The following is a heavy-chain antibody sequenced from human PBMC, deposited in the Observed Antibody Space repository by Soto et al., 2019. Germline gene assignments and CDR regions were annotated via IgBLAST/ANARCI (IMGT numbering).Heavy chain of an antibody. CDR3: ARRYCSSTSCYRGYYYYCMDV. D-gene: IGHD2-2*02. V-gene: IGHV1-69*13. Sequence: ASVKVSCKASGGTFSSYAISWVRQAPGQGLEWMGGIIPIFGTANYAQKFQGRVTITADESTSTAYMELSSLRSEDTAVYYCARRYCSSTSCYRGYYYYCMDVWGQGTTVTVSS. J-gene: IGHJ6*02. CDR2: IIPIFGTA. CDR1: GGTFSSYA.